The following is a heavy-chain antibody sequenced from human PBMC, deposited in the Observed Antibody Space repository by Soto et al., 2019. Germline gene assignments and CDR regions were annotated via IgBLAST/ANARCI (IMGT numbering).Heavy chain of an antibody. V-gene: IGHV1-69*13. CDR1: GGTFSSYA. J-gene: IGHJ4*02. CDR2: IIPIFGTA. CDR3: ARAGQRDGYNYPFDY. D-gene: IGHD5-12*01. Sequence: SVKVSCKASGGTFSSYAISWVRQAPGQGLEWMGGIIPIFGTANYAQKFQGRVTITADESTSTAYMELSSLRSEDTAVYYCARAGQRDGYNYPFDYWGQGTLVTVSS.